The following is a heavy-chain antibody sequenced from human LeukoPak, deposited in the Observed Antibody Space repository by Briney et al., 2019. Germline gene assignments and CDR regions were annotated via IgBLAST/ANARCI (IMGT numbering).Heavy chain of an antibody. Sequence: GGSLRLSCEASGFIFNTYWMHWVRQATGKGLMWVARIYYDGSTADYADSVKGRFTISRDNAKNTLSLHMSSLRAEDAAVYYCVRADIAARLRPGPGGVYYYMDVWGKGTTVTVSS. CDR2: IYYDGSTA. CDR3: VRADIAARLRPGPGGVYYYMDV. D-gene: IGHD6-6*01. J-gene: IGHJ6*03. CDR1: GFIFNTYW. V-gene: IGHV3-74*01.